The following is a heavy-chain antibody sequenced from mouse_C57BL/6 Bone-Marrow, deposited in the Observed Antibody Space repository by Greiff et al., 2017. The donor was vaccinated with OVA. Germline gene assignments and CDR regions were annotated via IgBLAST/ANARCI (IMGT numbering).Heavy chain of an antibody. D-gene: IGHD2-12*01. CDR3: ASDYIEGGYFDD. CDR2: ILPGSGST. V-gene: IGHV1-9*01. J-gene: IGHJ2*01. CDR1: GYTFTGYW. Sequence: QVQLKQSGAELMKPGASVKPSCKATGYTFTGYWIEWVKQRPGHGLEWIGEILPGSGSTNYNEKFKGKATFTADTSSNTAYMQLSSLTTEDSAIYDCASDYIEGGYFDDWGKGTTLTVSS.